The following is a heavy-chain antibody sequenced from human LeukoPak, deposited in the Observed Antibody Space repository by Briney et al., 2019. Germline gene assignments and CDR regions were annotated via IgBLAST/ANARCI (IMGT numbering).Heavy chain of an antibody. J-gene: IGHJ4*02. CDR1: GFTFSSYA. CDR2: ISGSGGST. Sequence: GGSLRLSCAASGFTFSSYAMGWVRQAPGKGLEWVSAISGSGGSTYYADSVKGRFTISRDNAKNSLYLQMNSLRAEDTALYYCARDLKRLAAAGTGYWGQGTLVTVSS. CDR3: ARDLKRLAAAGTGY. V-gene: IGHV3-23*01. D-gene: IGHD6-13*01.